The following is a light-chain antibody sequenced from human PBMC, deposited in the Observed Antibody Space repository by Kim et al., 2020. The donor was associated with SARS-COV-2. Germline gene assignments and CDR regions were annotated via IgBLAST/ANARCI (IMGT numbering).Light chain of an antibody. CDR1: KWGDKY. CDR2: QDS. V-gene: IGLV3-1*01. Sequence: SVSPGQTASITCSGDKWGDKYACWYQQKPGQSPVLVIYQDSKRPSGIPERFSGSNSGNTATLTISGTQAMDEADYYCQAWDSSTAVFGGWTQLTVL. CDR3: QAWDSSTAV. J-gene: IGLJ3*02.